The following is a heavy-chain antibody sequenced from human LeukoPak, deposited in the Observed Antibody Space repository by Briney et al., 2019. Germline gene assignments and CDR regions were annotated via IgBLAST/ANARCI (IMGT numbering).Heavy chain of an antibody. CDR3: ARLVGALTSYYFDY. Sequence: SETLSLTCTVSGGSLSSAGYYWSWIRQPPGKGLEWIAYVSYDGSTKYKPSLKNRVTISVDTSKNQFSLNLTSVTAADTAVYYCARLVGALTSYYFDYWGQGTLVTVSS. CDR2: VSYDGST. CDR1: GGSLSSAGYY. J-gene: IGHJ4*02. D-gene: IGHD1-26*01. V-gene: IGHV4-61*08.